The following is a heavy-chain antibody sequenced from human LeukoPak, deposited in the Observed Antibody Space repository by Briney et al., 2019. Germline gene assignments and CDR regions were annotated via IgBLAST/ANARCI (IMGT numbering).Heavy chain of an antibody. CDR2: ISMDGVNT. CDR1: GFTFDYYT. CDR3: VKGRRRGYAYGTLES. D-gene: IGHD5-18*01. Sequence: PGGSLRLSCAASGFTFDYYTMYWVRHGPEKGLEWVSLISMDGVNTFYADSVKGRFTISRDNNKNSLYLQMNGLRTDDTGLYYCVKGRRRGYAYGTLESWGQGTLVTASS. J-gene: IGHJ4*02. V-gene: IGHV3-43*01.